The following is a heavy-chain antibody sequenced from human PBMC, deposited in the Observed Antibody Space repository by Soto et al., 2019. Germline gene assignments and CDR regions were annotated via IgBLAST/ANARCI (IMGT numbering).Heavy chain of an antibody. CDR2: ISGSGGST. J-gene: IGHJ3*02. Sequence: RRLSCAASGFTFSSYAMSWVRQAPGKGLEWVSAISGSGGSTYYADSVKGRFTISRDNSKNTLYLQMNSLRAEDTAVYYCAKERRGAAGAGGDAFGIWGQGTMVTVSS. CDR3: AKERRGAAGAGGDAFGI. D-gene: IGHD6-19*01. V-gene: IGHV3-23*01. CDR1: GFTFSSYA.